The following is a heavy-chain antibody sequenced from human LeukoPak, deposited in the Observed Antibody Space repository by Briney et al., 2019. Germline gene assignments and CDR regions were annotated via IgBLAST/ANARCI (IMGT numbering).Heavy chain of an antibody. Sequence: ASVKVSCKASGYTFTSYDINWVRQATGQGLEWMGWINPNSGGTNYAQKFQGRVTMTRDTSISTAYMELSRLRSEDTAVYYCAKDGSGGENKFYYYYYMDVWGKGTTVTVSS. CDR2: INPNSGGT. J-gene: IGHJ6*03. CDR1: GYTFTSYD. D-gene: IGHD2-15*01. V-gene: IGHV1-2*02. CDR3: AKDGSGGENKFYYYYYMDV.